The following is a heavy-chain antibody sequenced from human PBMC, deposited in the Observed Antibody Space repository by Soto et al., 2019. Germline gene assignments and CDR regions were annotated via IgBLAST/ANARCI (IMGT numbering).Heavy chain of an antibody. D-gene: IGHD3-3*01. CDR3: ARVWDDFSCAYYHYGMVV. CDR1: GGTFSSYA. Sequence: VASVKVSCKASGGTFSSYAISWVRQAPGQGLEWMGGIIPIFGTANYAQKFQGRVTITADESTSTAYMELSSLRSEDTAVYYCARVWDDFSCAYYHYGMVVWGQGTTVTVSS. V-gene: IGHV1-69*13. J-gene: IGHJ6*02. CDR2: IIPIFGTA.